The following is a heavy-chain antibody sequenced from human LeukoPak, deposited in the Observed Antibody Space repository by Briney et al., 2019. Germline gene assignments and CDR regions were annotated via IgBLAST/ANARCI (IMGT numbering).Heavy chain of an antibody. CDR3: ASRAKGDWPLDP. J-gene: IGHJ5*02. D-gene: IGHD2-21*01. Sequence: ASVKVSCKVFGYTFTNYYMHWVRQAPGQGLERMGIINPSGGSTSYAQKFQGRVTMTRDMSTNTFYMELSSLRSEDTAVYYCASRAKGDWPLDPWGQGTLLTVSS. V-gene: IGHV1-46*01. CDR2: INPSGGST. CDR1: GYTFTNYY.